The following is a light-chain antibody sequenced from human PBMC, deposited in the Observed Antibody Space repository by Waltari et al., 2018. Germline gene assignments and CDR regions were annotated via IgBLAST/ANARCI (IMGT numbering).Light chain of an antibody. Sequence: AIRMTQSPSSLSASTGDRVTITCRASQGISSYLAWYQQKPGKAPKLLIYAASTLQSVVPSRFRGSRSGTDFTLTISCLQSEDCATYYCQQYYSYPLTFGGGTKVEIK. CDR1: QGISSY. CDR2: AAS. CDR3: QQYYSYPLT. V-gene: IGKV1-8*01. J-gene: IGKJ4*01.